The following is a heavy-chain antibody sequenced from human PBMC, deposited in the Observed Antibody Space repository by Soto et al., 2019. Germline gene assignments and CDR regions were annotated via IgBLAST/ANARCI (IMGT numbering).Heavy chain of an antibody. CDR1: GYTFTSYG. V-gene: IGHV1-18*04. CDR3: ASTPSSSSCHYYYYGMDV. D-gene: IGHD6-13*01. Sequence: QVQLVQSGAEVKKPGASVKVSCKASGYTFTSYGISWVRQAPGQGLEWMGWISAYNGNTNYAQKLQGRVTITTDTSTSPAYIELRSLRSDDTAVYYCASTPSSSSCHYYYYGMDVWGQGTTVTVSS. J-gene: IGHJ6*02. CDR2: ISAYNGNT.